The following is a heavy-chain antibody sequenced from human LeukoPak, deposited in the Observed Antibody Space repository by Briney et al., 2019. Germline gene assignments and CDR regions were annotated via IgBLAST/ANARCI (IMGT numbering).Heavy chain of an antibody. J-gene: IGHJ4*02. Sequence: TGGSLRLSCAASGFTFTNYWMHWVRQASGMGLVWVSRLPPDELGIIYVDSVKGRFTVSRDNAKNTVYLQMNNLRVDDTAMYYCVGTIASRGSEYWGQGALVTVSS. CDR1: GFTFTNYW. CDR2: LPPDELGI. D-gene: IGHD6-6*01. V-gene: IGHV3-74*01. CDR3: VGTIASRGSEY.